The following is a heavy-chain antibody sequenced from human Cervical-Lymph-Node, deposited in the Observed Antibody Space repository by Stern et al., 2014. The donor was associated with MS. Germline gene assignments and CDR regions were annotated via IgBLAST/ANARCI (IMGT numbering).Heavy chain of an antibody. J-gene: IGHJ4*02. D-gene: IGHD2-15*01. CDR3: ARSQLYCSGGTCYWGD. CDR1: GGSISSRHYY. V-gene: IGHV4-31*01. Sequence: VQLVESGPGLVKPSQTLSLTCTVSGGSISSRHYYWSWIRQHPGKGLESIGYIYYSGTTYYNPSLKGLLTISVDTSQNHLSLKLSSVTAADTAVYYCARSQLYCSGGTCYWGDWGQGTLVTVSS. CDR2: IYYSGTT.